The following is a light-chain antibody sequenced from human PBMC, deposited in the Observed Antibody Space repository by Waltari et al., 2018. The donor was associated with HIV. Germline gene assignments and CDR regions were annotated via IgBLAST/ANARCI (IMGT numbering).Light chain of an antibody. J-gene: IGKJ3*01. CDR1: PSFSNY. Sequence: IVLTQSPATLSLSPGDRATLSCRASPSFSNYLAWYQQNPGQAPRLLFYDASNRATGIPARFSGSGSGTDFTLTISSLEPEDFAVYYCQQRSNWPPRFTFGPGTKVDIK. V-gene: IGKV3-11*01. CDR3: QQRSNWPPRFT. CDR2: DAS.